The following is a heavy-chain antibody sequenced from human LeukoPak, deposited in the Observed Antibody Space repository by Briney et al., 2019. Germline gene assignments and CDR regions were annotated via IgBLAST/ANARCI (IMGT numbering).Heavy chain of an antibody. Sequence: SETLSLTCTVSGGSISSSSYYWAWIRQPPGKGLEWIGSIHYSGSTYYNPSLQSRVTISIDTSKNQFSLKLRFVTAADTAVYYCARAGIDHFDYWGQGTLVTVSP. V-gene: IGHV4-39*07. CDR3: ARAGIDHFDY. CDR1: GGSISSSSYY. CDR2: IHYSGST. J-gene: IGHJ4*02. D-gene: IGHD1-14*01.